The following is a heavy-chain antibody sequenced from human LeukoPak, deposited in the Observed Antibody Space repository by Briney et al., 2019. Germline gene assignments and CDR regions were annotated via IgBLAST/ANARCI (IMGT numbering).Heavy chain of an antibody. CDR3: ARDRDSSGWYVGSFDY. J-gene: IGHJ4*02. CDR1: GFIFRKYN. D-gene: IGHD6-19*01. V-gene: IGHV3-30-3*01. CDR2: ISDDGSNE. Sequence: GGSLRLSCEVSGFIFRKYNMHWVRQAPGKGLEWVAAISDDGSNEHDADSVKGRFTISRDNSKNTLYLQMNSLRAEDTAVYYCARDRDSSGWYVGSFDYWGQGTLVTVSS.